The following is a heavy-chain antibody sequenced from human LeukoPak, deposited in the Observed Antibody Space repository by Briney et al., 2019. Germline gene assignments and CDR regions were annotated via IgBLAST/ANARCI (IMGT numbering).Heavy chain of an antibody. V-gene: IGHV3-74*01. CDR1: RFTFSSYW. CDR2: INSDGSST. J-gene: IGHJ4*02. D-gene: IGHD3-22*01. Sequence: GGSLRLSCAASRFTFSSYWMHWVRQAPGKGLVWVSRINSDGSSTTYADSVKGRFTISRDNAKNSLYLQMNSLRAEDAAVYYCARDYYYDSGGYYSNFDYWGQGTLVTVSS. CDR3: ARDYYYDSGGYYSNFDY.